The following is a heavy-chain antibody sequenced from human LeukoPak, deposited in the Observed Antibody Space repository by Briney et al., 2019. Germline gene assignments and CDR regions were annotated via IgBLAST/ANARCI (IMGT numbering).Heavy chain of an antibody. Sequence: ASVKVSCKASGYTFTGYYMHWVRQAPGQGLEWMGWINPNSGGTNYAQKFQGRVTITADKSTSTAYMELSSLRSEDTAVYYCARDSAAQLVLYYWGQGTLVTVSS. V-gene: IGHV1-2*02. CDR3: ARDSAAQLVLYY. J-gene: IGHJ4*02. CDR2: INPNSGGT. CDR1: GYTFTGYY. D-gene: IGHD6-13*01.